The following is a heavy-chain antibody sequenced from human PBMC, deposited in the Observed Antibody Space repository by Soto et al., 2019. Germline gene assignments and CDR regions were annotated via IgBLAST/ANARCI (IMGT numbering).Heavy chain of an antibody. CDR3: VRDTDNLMDC. CDR1: GFTFRNYW. CDR2: IKGDGRDK. D-gene: IGHD1-20*01. Sequence: EVQLVESGGGLVQPGGSLRLSCVASGFTFRNYWMSWVRQAPGKGLEWVGNIKGDGRDKYYAQSVEGLFTTSRDNAKNSLDLQMNSLRDEDTAVYYCVRDTDNLMDCWGQGTLVIVSS. V-gene: IGHV3-7*04. J-gene: IGHJ4*02.